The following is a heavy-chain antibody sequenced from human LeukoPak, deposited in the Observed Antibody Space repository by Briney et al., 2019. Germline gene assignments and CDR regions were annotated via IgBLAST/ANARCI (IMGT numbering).Heavy chain of an antibody. J-gene: IGHJ4*02. V-gene: IGHV3-15*01. D-gene: IGHD1-1*01. CDR2: IKSKTDGGTT. Sequence: GGSLRLSCAASGFTFNNAWMSWVRQAPGKGLEWVGRIKSKTDGGTTDYAAPVKGRFTISRDDSENTLYLQMSSLKTEDTAVYYCTTDLRVRGTCPTCLDYWGQGTLVTVSS. CDR1: GFTFNNAW. CDR3: TTDLRVRGTCPTCLDY.